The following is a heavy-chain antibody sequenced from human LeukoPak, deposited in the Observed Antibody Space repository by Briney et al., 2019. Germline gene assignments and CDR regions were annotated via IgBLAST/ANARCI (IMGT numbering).Heavy chain of an antibody. V-gene: IGHV1-8*01. J-gene: IGHJ4*02. Sequence: ASVKVSCKASGYTFTSYDINWVRQATGQGLEWMGWMNPNSGNTGYAQKFQGRVTMTRNTSISTAYMELSSLRSEDTAVYYCARVRYSGYDSDYWGQGTLVTVSS. CDR1: GYTFTSYD. CDR2: MNPNSGNT. CDR3: ARVRYSGYDSDY. D-gene: IGHD5-12*01.